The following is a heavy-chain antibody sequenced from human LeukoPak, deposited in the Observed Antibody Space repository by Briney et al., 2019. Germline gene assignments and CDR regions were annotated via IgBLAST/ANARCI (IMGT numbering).Heavy chain of an antibody. V-gene: IGHV3-23*01. CDR3: AKVGSSGWYAMDV. CDR1: GFTFSKNA. Sequence: GGSLRLSCAASGFTFSKNAMTWVRQAPGKGLEWVSLISGSGGSAKYADSVKGRFTISRDNSKNTLFLQMSSLRAEDTAIYYCAKVGSSGWYAMDVWGRGTSVTVS. J-gene: IGHJ6*02. D-gene: IGHD6-19*01. CDR2: ISGSGGSA.